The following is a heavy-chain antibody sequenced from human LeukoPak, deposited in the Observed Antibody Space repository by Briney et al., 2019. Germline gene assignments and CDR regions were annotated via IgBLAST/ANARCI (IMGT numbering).Heavy chain of an antibody. J-gene: IGHJ4*02. CDR1: GFNLSSYS. D-gene: IGHD2/OR15-2a*01. CDR2: ISSSSSYI. CDR3: ARGTVSFFFFDY. V-gene: IGHV3-21*01. Sequence: LGGSLRLSCADSGFNLSSYSMNRVRQAPGKGLEWVSSISSSSSYIYYADSVKGRFTISRDNAKNSLYLQMNSLRAEDTAVYYCARGTVSFFFFDYWGQGTLVTVSS.